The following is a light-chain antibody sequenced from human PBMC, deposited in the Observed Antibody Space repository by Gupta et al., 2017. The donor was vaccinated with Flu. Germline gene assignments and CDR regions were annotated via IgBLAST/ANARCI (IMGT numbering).Light chain of an antibody. CDR3: ATWDDSLNGVI. Sequence: QSVLTQPPSASGTAGQRVTISCSGSSSSLGSNTVNWYQQVPGTAPKVLIYSNNQRPSGVPDRVSGSKSGTSASLAISGLQSEDEADYYCATWDDSLNGVIFGGGTKLTVL. V-gene: IGLV1-44*01. CDR2: SNN. J-gene: IGLJ2*01. CDR1: SSSLGSNT.